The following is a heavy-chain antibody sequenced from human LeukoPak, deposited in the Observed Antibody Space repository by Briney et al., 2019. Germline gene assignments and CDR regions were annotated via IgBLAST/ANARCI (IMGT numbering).Heavy chain of an antibody. V-gene: IGHV3-64D*06. CDR1: GFTFSSYA. CDR3: VKLYSSSWFDAFDI. D-gene: IGHD6-13*01. Sequence: GGSLRLSCSASGFTFSSYAMHWVRQAPGKGLEYVSAISSNGGSTYYADSVKGRFTISRDNSKNTLYLQMSSLRAEDTAVYYCVKLYSSSWFDAFDIWGQGTMVTVSS. CDR2: ISSNGGST. J-gene: IGHJ3*02.